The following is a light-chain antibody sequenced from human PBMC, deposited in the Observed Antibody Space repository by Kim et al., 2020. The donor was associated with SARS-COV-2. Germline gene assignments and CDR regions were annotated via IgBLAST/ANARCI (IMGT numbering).Light chain of an antibody. J-gene: IGLJ3*02. V-gene: IGLV3-19*01. CDR3: NSRDSSGDHLV. CDR2: GKN. Sequence: ALGQTVRITCQGDSLRTFYASWYQQKPGQAPVIVIYGKNNRPSGIPDRFSGSRTGNTASLTITGAQAVDEADYYCNSRDSSGDHLVFGGGTQLTVL. CDR1: SLRTFY.